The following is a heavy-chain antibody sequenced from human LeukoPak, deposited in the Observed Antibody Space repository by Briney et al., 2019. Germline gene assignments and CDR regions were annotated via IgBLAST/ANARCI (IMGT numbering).Heavy chain of an antibody. Sequence: GGSLRLSCAASGSTFRSYSMNWVRQAPGKGLEWVSYITSGSSPIYYADSVKGRFTISRDNAKNSLYLQVNSLRDEDTAVYYCARRAYGDDSFDYWGQGTLVTVSS. J-gene: IGHJ4*02. CDR3: ARRAYGDDSFDY. CDR1: GSTFRSYS. V-gene: IGHV3-48*02. CDR2: ITSGSSPI. D-gene: IGHD4-17*01.